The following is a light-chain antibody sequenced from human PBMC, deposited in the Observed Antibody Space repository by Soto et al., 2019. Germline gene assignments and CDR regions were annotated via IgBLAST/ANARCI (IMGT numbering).Light chain of an antibody. V-gene: IGKV3-20*01. CDR2: GAS. CDR3: QQFGSSPGFT. CDR1: QSINSRY. Sequence: EIVLTQSPGTLSLSPGERATLSCRASQSINSRYLAWYQQKLGQAPRLLIYGASSRATGIPDRFSGSGSGTHFTLTISRLDPEDFAVYYCQQFGSSPGFTFGPGTKVAIK. J-gene: IGKJ3*01.